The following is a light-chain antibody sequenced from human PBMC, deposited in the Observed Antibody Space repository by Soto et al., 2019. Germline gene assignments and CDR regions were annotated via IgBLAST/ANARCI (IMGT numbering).Light chain of an antibody. J-gene: IGKJ1*01. Sequence: EIVLTQSPDTLSLSPGERATLSCRPSQSVSSIYLDWFQQNPGQAPRLLIYAASSRATGIPDSFSGGASATDFTRPISRLEPEDFAVYYCRHYVNSQWTFGQGTKVEIK. CDR2: AAS. V-gene: IGKV3-20*01. CDR1: QSVSSIY. CDR3: RHYVNSQWT.